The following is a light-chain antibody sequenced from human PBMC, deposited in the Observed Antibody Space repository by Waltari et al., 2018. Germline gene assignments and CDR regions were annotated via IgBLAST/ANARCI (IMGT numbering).Light chain of an antibody. Sequence: QSVLTQPPSASGTPGQRVTIPCSGSSSNIGSNYVYLYQQLPGTAPKLLTSRNNQRPSGVTDRVSGSKSGTSASLAISGLRSWDEADYYCAAWDDSLSGPVFGGGTKLTVL. CDR1: SSNIGSNY. J-gene: IGLJ2*01. V-gene: IGLV1-47*01. CDR3: AAWDDSLSGPV. CDR2: RNN.